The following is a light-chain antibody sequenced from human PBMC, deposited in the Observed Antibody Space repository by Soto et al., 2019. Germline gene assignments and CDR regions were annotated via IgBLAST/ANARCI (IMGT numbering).Light chain of an antibody. V-gene: IGKV3-15*01. J-gene: IGKJ2*01. CDR2: GAS. CDR3: QQYDNWRYT. Sequence: EIVMTQSPATLSVSPGERATLSCRASQSVSSNLAWYQQKPGQAPRLLVYGASTRATSIPARFSGSGSGTEFTLTISSLQSEDFAVYYWQQYDNWRYTFGQGTKLEIK. CDR1: QSVSSN.